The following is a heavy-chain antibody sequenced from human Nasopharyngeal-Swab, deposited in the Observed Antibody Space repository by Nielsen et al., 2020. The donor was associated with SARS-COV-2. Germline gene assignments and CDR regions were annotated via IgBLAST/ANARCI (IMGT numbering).Heavy chain of an antibody. CDR1: GGTFSSYA. CDR2: IIPIFGTA. J-gene: IGHJ4*02. D-gene: IGHD1-1*01. Sequence: SVKVSCKASGGTFSSYAISWVRQAPGQGLEWMGGIIPIFGTANYAQKFQGRVTMTTDTSTSTAYMELRSLRSDDTAVYYCARGNWNQALEYWGQGTLVTVSS. V-gene: IGHV1-69*05. CDR3: ARGNWNQALEY.